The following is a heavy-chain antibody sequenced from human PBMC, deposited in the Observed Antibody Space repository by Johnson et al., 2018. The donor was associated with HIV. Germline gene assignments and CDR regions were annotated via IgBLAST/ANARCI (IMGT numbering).Heavy chain of an antibody. CDR3: ARDSGSYPGDACDI. J-gene: IGHJ3*02. CDR2: IYSGGST. V-gene: IGHV3-NL1*01. CDR1: GFTFSSYA. Sequence: QVQLVESGGGVVQPGRSLRLSCAASGFTFSSYAMHWVRQAPGKGLEWVSVIYSGGSTNYADSVKGRFTFSRDISKNTLFLQMNSLRVEDTAVYYCARDSGSYPGDACDIWGQGTVVTVSS. D-gene: IGHD1-26*01.